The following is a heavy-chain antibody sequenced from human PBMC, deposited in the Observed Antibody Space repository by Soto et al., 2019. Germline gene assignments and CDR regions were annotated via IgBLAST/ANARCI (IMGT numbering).Heavy chain of an antibody. V-gene: IGHV3-23*01. CDR2: ISGSGGST. D-gene: IGHD3-3*01. Sequence: GGSLRHSCASSGVTFSSYAMSWVRQAPGKGLEWVSAISGSGGSTYYADSVKGRFTISRDNSKNTLYLQMNSLRAEDTAVYYCAKVEDFWSGFGNQGYYYYGMDVWGQGTTVTVSS. CDR1: GVTFSSYA. J-gene: IGHJ6*02. CDR3: AKVEDFWSGFGNQGYYYYGMDV.